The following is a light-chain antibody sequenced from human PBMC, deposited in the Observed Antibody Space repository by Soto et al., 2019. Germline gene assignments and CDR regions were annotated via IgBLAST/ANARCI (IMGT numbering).Light chain of an antibody. CDR2: AAS. Sequence: DIQMNQSPSSLSASVGDRVTITCRASQAINNYLAWYQQKPGKVPTLLISAASTLQSGVPSRFSGSGSGTDFTLTISSLQPEDVATYYCQKFNAVPTFGGGTKVEI. V-gene: IGKV1-27*01. CDR3: QKFNAVPT. CDR1: QAINNY. J-gene: IGKJ4*01.